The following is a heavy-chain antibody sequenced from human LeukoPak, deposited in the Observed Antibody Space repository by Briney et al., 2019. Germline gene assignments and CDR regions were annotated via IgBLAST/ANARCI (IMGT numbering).Heavy chain of an antibody. V-gene: IGHV3-48*04. Sequence: PGGSLRLSCAASGFTFSSYSMNWVRQAPGKGLEWVSYISSSSSTIYYADSVKGRFTISRDNAKNSLYLQMNSLRAEDTAVYYCASLLERSGSYYYYMDVWGKGTTVTVSS. D-gene: IGHD1-1*01. CDR3: ASLLERSGSYYYYMDV. CDR1: GFTFSSYS. J-gene: IGHJ6*03. CDR2: ISSSSSTI.